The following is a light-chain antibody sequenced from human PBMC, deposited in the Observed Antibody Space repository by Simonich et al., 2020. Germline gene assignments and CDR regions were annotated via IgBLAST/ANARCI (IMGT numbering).Light chain of an antibody. CDR3: SSYTSSSTRV. J-gene: IGLJ3*02. V-gene: IGLV2-14*03. Sequence: QSALTQPASVSGSPGQSITISCTGTSSDVGGYNYFSWYQQHPGKAPKLRIYDVSNRPSGVSNLCSGSKSGNTASLTISGLQAEDEADYYCSSYTSSSTRVFGGGTKLTVL. CDR1: SSDVGGYNY. CDR2: DVS.